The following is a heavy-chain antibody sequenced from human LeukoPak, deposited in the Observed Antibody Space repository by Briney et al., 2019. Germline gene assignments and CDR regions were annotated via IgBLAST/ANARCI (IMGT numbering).Heavy chain of an antibody. Sequence: SQTLSLTCTVSGGSISTGGYYWSWIRQFPGKGLQWIGYLDDSGSTRYNPSLKSRVGISSDTSKNQFSLRLRSVTAADTAMYYCASTSSGWTGDDAFDIWGQGTMVTVSS. V-gene: IGHV4-31*03. J-gene: IGHJ3*02. CDR3: ASTSSGWTGDDAFDI. CDR2: LDDSGST. D-gene: IGHD6-19*01. CDR1: GGSISTGGYY.